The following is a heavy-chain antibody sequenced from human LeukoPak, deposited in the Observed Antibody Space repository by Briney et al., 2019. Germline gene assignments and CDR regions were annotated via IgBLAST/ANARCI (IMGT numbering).Heavy chain of an antibody. D-gene: IGHD1-26*01. CDR1: GFTFDDYG. J-gene: IGHJ4*02. CDR2: INWNGGST. Sequence: GGSLRLSCAASGFTFDDYGMTWVRQAPGKGLKWVSGINWNGGSTGYEDSVKGRFTISRDNSKKTVYLQMNSLKTEDTAIYYCAKPLSGSPYYFDFWGQGTLVTVSS. CDR3: AKPLSGSPYYFDF. V-gene: IGHV3-20*04.